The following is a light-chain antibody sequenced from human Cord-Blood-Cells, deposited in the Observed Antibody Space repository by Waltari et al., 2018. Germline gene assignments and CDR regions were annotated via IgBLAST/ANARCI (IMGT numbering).Light chain of an antibody. J-gene: IGLJ2*01. CDR2: DKN. V-gene: IGLV3-19*01. CDR3: NSRDSSGNHVV. CDR1: SLRSSY. Sequence: SSELTPDPAVSVALGQPVRIPFQGDSLRSSYASWYQQKPGQAPVLVIYDKNNRPSGIPDRFSGSSSGNTASLTITEAQAEDEADYYCNSRDSSGNHVVFGGGTKLTVL.